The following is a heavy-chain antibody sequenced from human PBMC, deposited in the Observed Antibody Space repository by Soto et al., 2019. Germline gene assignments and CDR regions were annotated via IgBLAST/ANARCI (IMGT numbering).Heavy chain of an antibody. CDR2: IYPGDSDT. J-gene: IGHJ6*02. V-gene: IGHV5-51*01. D-gene: IGHD2-15*01. CDR1: GYSFTSYW. Sequence: PGESLKISCKGSGYSFTSYWNGWVRQMPGKGLEWMGIIYPGDSDTRYSPSFQGQVTISADKSISTAYLQWSSLKASDTAMYYCARSLGSTFYGMDVWGQGTTVTVSS. CDR3: ARSLGSTFYGMDV.